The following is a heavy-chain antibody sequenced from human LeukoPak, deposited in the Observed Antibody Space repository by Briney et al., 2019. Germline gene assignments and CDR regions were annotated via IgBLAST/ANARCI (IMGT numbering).Heavy chain of an antibody. Sequence: LQRLSLTYAIAGESVSMKSTAWEWIRQAAARGIEWLGRTYYRSKRYNDYAGSVKSRITINPDTSKNQFSLQLNSVTPEDTAVYYCARDEALITAAGVYYGMDVWGQGTTVTVSS. J-gene: IGHJ6*02. CDR2: TYYRSKRYN. D-gene: IGHD6-13*01. CDR1: GESVSMKSTA. CDR3: ARDEALITAAGVYYGMDV. V-gene: IGHV6-1*01.